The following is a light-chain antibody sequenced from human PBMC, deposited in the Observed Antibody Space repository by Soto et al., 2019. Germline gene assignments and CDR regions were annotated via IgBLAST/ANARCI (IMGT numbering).Light chain of an antibody. Sequence: QSALTQPASVSGSPGQSITISCSGTSSDVGAHKYVSWYQQHPGKAPKLIIYDVSIRPSGVSSRFSGSKSGNTASLTISGLKAEDEADYYCSSYTTSTSVLFGGGTKLTVL. CDR1: SSDVGAHKY. V-gene: IGLV2-14*03. CDR2: DVS. CDR3: SSYTTSTSVL. J-gene: IGLJ3*02.